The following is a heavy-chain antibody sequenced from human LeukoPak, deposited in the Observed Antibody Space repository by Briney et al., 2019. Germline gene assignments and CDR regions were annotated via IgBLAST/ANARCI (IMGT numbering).Heavy chain of an antibody. J-gene: IGHJ6*03. D-gene: IGHD3-16*01. CDR3: ARHPLGGLANYYYMDV. Sequence: TSGNTNYNPSFKSRVTMSVDTSKNRFSLKLTSVTAADTAVYYCARHPLGGLANYYYMDVWGKGTTVTVSS. V-gene: IGHV4-4*07. CDR2: TSGNT.